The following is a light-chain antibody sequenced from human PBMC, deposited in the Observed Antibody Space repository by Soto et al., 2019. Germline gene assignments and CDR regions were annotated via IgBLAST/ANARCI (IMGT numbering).Light chain of an antibody. J-gene: IGLJ1*01. CDR3: AAWDDSLNGYV. V-gene: IGLV1-44*01. CDR1: SSNIGSNT. CDR2: FNI. Sequence: QSVLSQPPPASGTPGQRVTISCSGSSSNIGSNTVSWYQQFPGTAPKLLIYFNIQRPSGVPDRFSGSKSGTSASLAISGLQSEDEADYYCAAWDDSLNGYVFGTGTKVTVL.